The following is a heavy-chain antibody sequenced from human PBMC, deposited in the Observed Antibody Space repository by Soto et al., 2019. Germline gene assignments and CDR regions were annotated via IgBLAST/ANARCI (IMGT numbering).Heavy chain of an antibody. CDR1: GYSFTSLD. V-gene: IGHV1-8*01. Sequence: ASVKVSCKASGYSFTSLDINWVRQTAGQGLEWMGWMQPSTGRTGYAQKFQGRVTMTRDTSINTAYMELTTLTSDDTAFYYCARGVSAGVDYWGQVTLVTVSS. D-gene: IGHD1-26*01. J-gene: IGHJ4*02. CDR2: MQPSTGRT. CDR3: ARGVSAGVDY.